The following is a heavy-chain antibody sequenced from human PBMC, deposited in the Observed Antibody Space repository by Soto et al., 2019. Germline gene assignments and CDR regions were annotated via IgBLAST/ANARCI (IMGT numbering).Heavy chain of an antibody. CDR1: GGSISSYY. V-gene: IGHV4-59*01. CDR2: IYYSGSS. CDR3: ARYYCTSTTCYYFDY. J-gene: IGHJ4*02. Sequence: SETLSLTCTVSGGSISSYYWSWIRQPPGKGLEWIGYIYYSGSSNYNPSLKSRVTISVDTSKNQFPLKLNSVTAADTAVYYCARYYCTSTTCYYFDYWGQGTLVTVSS. D-gene: IGHD2-2*01.